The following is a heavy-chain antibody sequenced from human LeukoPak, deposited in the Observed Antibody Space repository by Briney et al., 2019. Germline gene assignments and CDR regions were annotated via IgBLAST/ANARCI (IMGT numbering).Heavy chain of an antibody. D-gene: IGHD6-6*01. Sequence: TPSETLSLTCTVSGDSVRSFHWSWIRQPPGKGLEWIGYIYHSGSTYYNPSLKSRVTISVDRSKNQFSLKLSSVTAADTAVYYCARTSIAARRANAFDIWGQGTMVTVSS. V-gene: IGHV4-30-2*01. CDR3: ARTSIAARRANAFDI. J-gene: IGHJ3*02. CDR2: IYHSGST. CDR1: GDSVRSFH.